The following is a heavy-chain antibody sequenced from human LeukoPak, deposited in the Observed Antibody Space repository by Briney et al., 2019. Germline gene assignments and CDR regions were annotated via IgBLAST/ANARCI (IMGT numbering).Heavy chain of an antibody. J-gene: IGHJ6*03. D-gene: IGHD1-26*01. CDR1: GFTFSSYA. CDR2: ISGSGGST. CDR3: AKYRDYYNYYYYYMDV. V-gene: IGHV3-23*01. Sequence: GGSLRLSCAASGFTFSSYAMSWVRQAPGKGLEWVSAISGSGGSTYYADSVKGRFTISRDNSKNTLYLQMNSLRAEDTAVYYCAKYRDYYNYYYYYMDVWGKGTTVTVSS.